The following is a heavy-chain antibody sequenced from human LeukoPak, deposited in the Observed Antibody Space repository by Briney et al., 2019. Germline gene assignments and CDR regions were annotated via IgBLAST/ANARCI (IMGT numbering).Heavy chain of an antibody. Sequence: SETLSLTCAVYGGSFSGYYWSWIRQPPGKGLEWIGEINHSGSTNYNPSLKSRATISVDTSKNQFSLKLSSVTAADTAVYYCARGMFYYDSSGSYYWGQGTLVTVSS. V-gene: IGHV4-34*01. J-gene: IGHJ4*02. CDR3: ARGMFYYDSSGSYY. D-gene: IGHD3-22*01. CDR2: INHSGST. CDR1: GGSFSGYY.